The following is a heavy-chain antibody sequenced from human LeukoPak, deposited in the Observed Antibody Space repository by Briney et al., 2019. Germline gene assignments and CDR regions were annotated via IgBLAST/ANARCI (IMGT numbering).Heavy chain of an antibody. V-gene: IGHV4-38-2*02. J-gene: IGHJ4*02. Sequence: PSETLSLTCTVSGYFISSGYYWGWIRQPPGKGLEWIGGTYHSGSTYYNPSLKSRVTISVDTSKNQFSLKLSSVTAADTAVYYCARVVDSGSYYEHDYWGQGTLVTVSS. CDR3: ARVVDSGSYYEHDY. CDR2: TYHSGST. CDR1: GYFISSGYY. D-gene: IGHD1-26*01.